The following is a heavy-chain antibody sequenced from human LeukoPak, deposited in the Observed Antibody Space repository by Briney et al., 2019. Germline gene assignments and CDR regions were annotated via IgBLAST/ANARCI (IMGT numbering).Heavy chain of an antibody. Sequence: PGGSLRLSCAASGLTFNSAWMHWVRQTPGKGLVWVSRIQSDGTTTYADSVRGRFTISRDNAKNTLYLQMNNLRAEDTGVYYCARDGSYKLDYWGQGTLVTVSS. V-gene: IGHV3-74*01. CDR3: ARDGSYKLDY. D-gene: IGHD1-26*01. CDR1: GLTFNSAW. J-gene: IGHJ4*02. CDR2: IQSDGTT.